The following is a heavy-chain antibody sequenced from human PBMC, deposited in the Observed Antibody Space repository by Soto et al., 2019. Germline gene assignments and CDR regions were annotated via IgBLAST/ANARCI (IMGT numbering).Heavy chain of an antibody. J-gene: IGHJ4*02. CDR2: IWLDGDKD. CDR1: GFNFSNYG. CDR3: ACGCSNTNCRFDY. Sequence: QVQLVDSGGGVVQPGRSLRLYCVVSGFNFSNYGMHWVRQSPGKGLVWVAVIWLDGDKDYYSDFVKGRFTISRDNFKNTLYLEINSLRADDTAVYYCACGCSNTNCRFDYWVQGTLVTVSS. V-gene: IGHV3-33*03. D-gene: IGHD2-2*01.